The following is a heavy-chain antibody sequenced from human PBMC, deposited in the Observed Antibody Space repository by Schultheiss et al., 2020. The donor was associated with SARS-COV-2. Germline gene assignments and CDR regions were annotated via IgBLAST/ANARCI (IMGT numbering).Heavy chain of an antibody. J-gene: IGHJ4*02. CDR2: VHYSGNT. D-gene: IGHD6-19*01. CDR1: GGSFSGYY. V-gene: IGHV4-59*01. Sequence: SETLSLTCAVYGGSFSGYYWGWIRQPPGKGLEWIGYVHYSGNTNYNPSLKSRVTTSVDTSKNQFSLKLRSVTAADTALYYCAGGVRWLAFDYWGQGTLVTVSS. CDR3: AGGVRWLAFDY.